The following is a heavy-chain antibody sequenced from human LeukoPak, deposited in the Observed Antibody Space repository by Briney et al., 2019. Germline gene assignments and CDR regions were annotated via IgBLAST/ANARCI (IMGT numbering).Heavy chain of an antibody. V-gene: IGHV1-46*01. J-gene: IGHJ4*02. CDR1: GNTFTSFH. CDR2: IKVYGDTT. D-gene: IGHD1-1*01. Sequence: ASVKVSCKASGNTFTSFHIHWVPQAPGQGLEYMGIIKVYGDTTIYVQRFQGRITMTRDTSTSTVYMELSSLNSEDTAVYYCARESPSTFYFDYWGQGTLVTVSS. CDR3: ARESPSTFYFDY.